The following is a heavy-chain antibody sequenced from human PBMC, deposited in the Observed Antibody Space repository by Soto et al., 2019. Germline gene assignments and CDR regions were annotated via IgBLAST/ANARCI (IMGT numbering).Heavy chain of an antibody. Sequence: ASVKVSCKASGYTLTSFYMHWMRQAPGQGLEWMGVIDPSAGSTTYAQKFKGRVRMTRDTFTSTVFMELSSLRSEDTAVYYCARSPRPTGTTLCYFDSCGQRPLVTVSS. CDR1: GYTLTSFY. CDR3: ARSPRPTGTTLCYFDS. J-gene: IGHJ4*02. V-gene: IGHV1-46*01. D-gene: IGHD1-1*01. CDR2: IDPSAGST.